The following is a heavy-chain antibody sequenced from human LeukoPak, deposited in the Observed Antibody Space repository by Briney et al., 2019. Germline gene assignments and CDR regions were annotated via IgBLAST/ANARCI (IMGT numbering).Heavy chain of an antibody. Sequence: GGSLRLSCAASGFTVSSYAMHWVRQPIGKGLEWVSALGIAGDTFYPGSVKGRFTISRENAKNSLYLQMNSLRAEDTAVYYCAKLMSRSSSCPDCWGQGTLVTVSS. CDR2: LGIAGDT. CDR1: GFTVSSYA. CDR3: AKLMSRSSSCPDC. D-gene: IGHD2-2*01. V-gene: IGHV3-13*01. J-gene: IGHJ4*02.